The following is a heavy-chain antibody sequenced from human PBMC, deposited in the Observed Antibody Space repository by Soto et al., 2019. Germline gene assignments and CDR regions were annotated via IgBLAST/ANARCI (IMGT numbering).Heavy chain of an antibody. CDR1: GYTFTNYD. CDR2: MNPYSGNT. V-gene: IGHV1-8*01. Sequence: QVQLVQSGAEVKKPGASVKVSCKASGYTFTNYDIDWVRQATGQGLEWMGWMNPYSGNTAFAQKFQGRITMTRNTSISTAYMELSSLRSEGTAVYYCARGRYSSWYFYGWFDPWGQGTLVTVSS. J-gene: IGHJ5*02. D-gene: IGHD6-13*01. CDR3: ARGRYSSWYFYGWFDP.